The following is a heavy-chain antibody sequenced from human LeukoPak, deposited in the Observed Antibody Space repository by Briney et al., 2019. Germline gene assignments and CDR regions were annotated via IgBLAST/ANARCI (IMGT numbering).Heavy chain of an antibody. CDR1: GGSFSGFY. J-gene: IGHJ2*01. CDR2: INHSRST. Sequence: SETLSLTCAVYGGSFSGFYWTWIRQPPGKGLEWIGQINHSRSTHFNPSLKSRVTISVDTSKNQFSLKLSSVTAADTAVYYCARVPKYFDLWGRGTLVTVSS. CDR3: ARVPKYFDL. V-gene: IGHV4-34*01.